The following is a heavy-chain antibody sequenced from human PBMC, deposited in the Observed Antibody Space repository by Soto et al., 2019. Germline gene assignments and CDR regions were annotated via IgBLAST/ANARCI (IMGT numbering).Heavy chain of an antibody. J-gene: IGHJ2*01. CDR3: AKKLGPSAFDL. CDR2: IIPVLDLS. D-gene: IGHD1-26*01. Sequence: QVPLVQSGAEVKKPGSSVKVSCKASGGTFTDYTITWVRQAPGQGLEWMGRIIPVLDLSNYAQKFQGRVTITADKSTTTSYMGLSGLTSEDTAVYYCAKKLGPSAFDLWGRGTLVTVSS. CDR1: GGTFTDYT. V-gene: IGHV1-69*02.